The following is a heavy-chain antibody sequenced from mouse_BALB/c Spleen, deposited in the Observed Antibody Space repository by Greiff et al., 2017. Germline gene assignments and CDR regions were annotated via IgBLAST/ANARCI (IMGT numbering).Heavy chain of an antibody. CDR3: ARSTTVVPFDY. J-gene: IGHJ2*01. V-gene: IGHV5-17*02. CDR2: ISSGSSTI. D-gene: IGHD1-1*01. CDR1: GFTFSSFG. Sequence: VQLKESGGGLVQPGGSRKLSCAASGFTFSSFGMHWVRQAPEKGLEWVAYISSGSSTIYYADTVKGRFTISRDNPKNTLFLQMTSLRSEDTAMYYCARSTTVVPFDYWGQGTTLTVSS.